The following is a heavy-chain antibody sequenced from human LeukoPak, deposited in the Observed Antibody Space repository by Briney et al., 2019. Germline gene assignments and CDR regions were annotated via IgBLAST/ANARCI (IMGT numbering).Heavy chain of an antibody. D-gene: IGHD6-6*01. V-gene: IGHV3-53*01. J-gene: IGHJ4*02. CDR2: IYSGGST. Sequence: GGSLRLSCAASGFTVSSNYMSWVRQAPGKGLEWVSVIYSGGSTYYADSVKGRFTISRDNSKNTPYLQMNSLRAEDTAVYYCALEDHFRQLPPPGDYWGQGTLVTVSS. CDR3: ALEDHFRQLPPPGDY. CDR1: GFTVSSNY.